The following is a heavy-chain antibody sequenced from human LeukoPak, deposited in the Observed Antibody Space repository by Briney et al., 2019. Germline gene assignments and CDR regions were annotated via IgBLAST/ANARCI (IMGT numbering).Heavy chain of an antibody. V-gene: IGHV1-2*02. J-gene: IGHJ5*02. CDR2: INPNSGGT. CDR1: GYTFTGYY. D-gene: IGHD3-9*01. Sequence: ASVKVSCKASGYTFTGYYMHWVRQAPGQGLEWMGWINPNSGGTNYAQKFQGRVTMTRDTSISTAYMELSRLRSDDTAVYYCARGVLRYFDWLLYWFDPWGQGTLVTVSS. CDR3: ARGVLRYFDWLLYWFDP.